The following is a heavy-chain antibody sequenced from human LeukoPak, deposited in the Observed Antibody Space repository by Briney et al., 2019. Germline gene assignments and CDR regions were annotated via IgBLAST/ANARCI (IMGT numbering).Heavy chain of an antibody. CDR3: ARTQWLVWAFDI. V-gene: IGHV3-23*01. J-gene: IGHJ3*02. Sequence: GGSLRLSCAASGFTFSSYAMSWVRRPPGKGLEWVSAISGSGGSTYYADSVKGRFTISRDNSKNTLYLQMNSLRAEDTAVYYCARTQWLVWAFDIWGQGTMVTVSS. CDR2: ISGSGGST. D-gene: IGHD6-19*01. CDR1: GFTFSSYA.